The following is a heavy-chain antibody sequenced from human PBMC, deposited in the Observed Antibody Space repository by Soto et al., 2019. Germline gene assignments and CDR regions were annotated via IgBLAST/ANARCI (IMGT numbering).Heavy chain of an antibody. D-gene: IGHD2-8*01. CDR2: NYPGDSDT. V-gene: IGHV5-51*01. J-gene: IGHJ6*02. CDR3: AREGYCTNGVCYKNYYYGMDV. Sequence: GESLKISCKGSGYSFTSYWIGWVRQMPGKGLEWMGINYPGDSDTRYSPSFQGQVTISADKSISTAYLQWSSLKASDTAMYYCAREGYCTNGVCYKNYYYGMDVWGQGTTVTVSS. CDR1: GYSFTSYW.